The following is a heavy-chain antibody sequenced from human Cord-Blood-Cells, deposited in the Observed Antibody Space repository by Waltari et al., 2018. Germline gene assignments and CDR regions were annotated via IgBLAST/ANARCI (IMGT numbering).Heavy chain of an antibody. CDR2: MNPNSGNT. V-gene: IGHV1-8*03. J-gene: IGHJ6*02. Sequence: QVQLVQSGAAVKKHGASVKVSCKASGYTFTSYAINWVRQATGPGLEWMGWMNPNSGNTGYAQKFQGRVTITRNTSISTAYMELSSLRSEDTAVYYCARGRSGCSSTSCYNYGMDVWGQGTTVTVSS. D-gene: IGHD2-2*02. CDR1: GYTFTSYA. CDR3: ARGRSGCSSTSCYNYGMDV.